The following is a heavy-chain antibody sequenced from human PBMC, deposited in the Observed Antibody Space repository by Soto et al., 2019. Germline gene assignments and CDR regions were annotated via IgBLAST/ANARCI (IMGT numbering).Heavy chain of an antibody. Sequence: QVTLKESGPVLVQPTETLTLTCPVSGFSLRNARMGVRWIRQPPGKALAWLAHIFSSDEKSYSTSLNSRLTISKDTYKSQVVLTVPNMDPVDTDTDDCARIPRGRFLEWVYYCDYWGQGTLVTVCS. J-gene: IGHJ4*02. CDR1: GFSLRNARMG. D-gene: IGHD3-3*01. V-gene: IGHV2-26*01. CDR3: ARIPRGRFLEWVYYCDY. CDR2: IFSSDEK.